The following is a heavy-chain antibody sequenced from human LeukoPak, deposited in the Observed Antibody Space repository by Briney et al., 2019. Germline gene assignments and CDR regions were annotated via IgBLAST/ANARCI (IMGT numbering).Heavy chain of an antibody. CDR3: ARGPYDFWSGYYYYYFDY. CDR2: IIPIFGTA. J-gene: IGHJ4*02. CDR1: GGTFSSYA. D-gene: IGHD3-3*01. V-gene: IGHV1-69*13. Sequence: SVKVSGKASGGTFSSYAISWVRQAPGQGLEWMGGIIPIFGTANYAQKFQGRVTITADESTSTAYMELSSLRSEDTAVYYCARGPYDFWSGYYYYYFDYWGQGTLVTVSS.